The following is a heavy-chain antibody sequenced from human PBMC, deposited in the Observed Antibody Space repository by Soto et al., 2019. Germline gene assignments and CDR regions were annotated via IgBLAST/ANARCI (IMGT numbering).Heavy chain of an antibody. CDR1: GGSISSGEYY. Sequence: SETLSLTCTVSGGSISSGEYYWSRMRQHPGKGLEWIGYIYYSGSTYYNPSLKSRVTISVDTSKNQFSLKLSSVTAADTAVYYCARRGLDDYYYYGMDVWGQGTTVTVSS. J-gene: IGHJ6*02. D-gene: IGHD6-19*01. V-gene: IGHV4-31*03. CDR2: IYYSGST. CDR3: ARRGLDDYYYYGMDV.